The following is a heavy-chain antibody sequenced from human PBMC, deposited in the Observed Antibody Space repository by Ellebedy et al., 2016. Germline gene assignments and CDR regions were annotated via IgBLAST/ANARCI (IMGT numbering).Heavy chain of an antibody. V-gene: IGHV3-7*01. D-gene: IGHD2-8*01. CDR2: IKQDGSEK. Sequence: GESLKISCAASGFTFSSYWMSWVRQAPGKGLEWVANIKQDGSEKYYVDSVKGRFTISRDNAKNSLYLQMNSLRAEDTAVYYCARSCANGVCVGYWGQGTLVTVSS. CDR3: ARSCANGVCVGY. J-gene: IGHJ4*02. CDR1: GFTFSSYW.